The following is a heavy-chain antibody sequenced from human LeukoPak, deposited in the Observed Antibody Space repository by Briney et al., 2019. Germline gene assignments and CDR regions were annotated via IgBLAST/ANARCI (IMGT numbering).Heavy chain of an antibody. CDR3: ARGLYDFWSGYYLGCWFDP. CDR1: GYTFTSYD. CDR2: MNPNSGNT. V-gene: IGHV1-8*01. J-gene: IGHJ5*02. Sequence: ASVKVSRKASGYTFTSYDINWVRQATGQGLEWMGWMNPNSGNTGYAQKFQGRVTMTRNTSISTAYMELSSLRSEDTAVYYCARGLYDFWSGYYLGCWFDPWGQGTLVTVSS. D-gene: IGHD3-3*01.